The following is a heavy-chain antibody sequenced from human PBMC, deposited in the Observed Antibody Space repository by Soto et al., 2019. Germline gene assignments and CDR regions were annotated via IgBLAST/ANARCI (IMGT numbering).Heavy chain of an antibody. J-gene: IGHJ6*02. Sequence: ASVKVSCKASGGTFSSYAISLVRQAPGQGLEWMGGIIPIFGTANYAQKFQGRVTITADESTSTAYMELSSLRSEDTAVYYCARDSSSWYSDYYYYYGMDVWGQGTTVTVSS. CDR3: ARDSSSWYSDYYYYYGMDV. CDR2: IIPIFGTA. D-gene: IGHD6-13*01. V-gene: IGHV1-69*13. CDR1: GGTFSSYA.